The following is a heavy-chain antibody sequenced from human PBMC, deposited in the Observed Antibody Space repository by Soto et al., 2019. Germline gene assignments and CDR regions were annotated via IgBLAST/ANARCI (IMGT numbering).Heavy chain of an antibody. V-gene: IGHV3-11*01. Sequence: GGSLRLSCAASGFTFSDHYMSWIRQAPGKGLEWVSYISYSGDTVSHADSVRGRFTISRDNARNSVYLQMNSLRDEDTAVYYCVREQSEDWFDPWGQGALVTVSS. CDR1: GFTFSDHY. CDR3: VREQSEDWFDP. J-gene: IGHJ5*02. CDR2: ISYSGDTV. D-gene: IGHD3-3*01.